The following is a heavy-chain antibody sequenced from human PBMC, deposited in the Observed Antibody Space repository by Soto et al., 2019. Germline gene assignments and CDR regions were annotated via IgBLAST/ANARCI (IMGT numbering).Heavy chain of an antibody. D-gene: IGHD3-22*01. CDR2: INRDGTFT. Sequence: GGSLRLSCSASGFTFSDYAMHWVRQSPGKGLEHFSLINRDGTFTFYADSVKGRFTIARDNSKNTLYLQMNSLRAEDTAVYYCAKVKNYDSGMDVWGQGTTVTVSS. CDR1: GFTFSDYA. J-gene: IGHJ6*02. V-gene: IGHV3-64*04. CDR3: AKVKNYDSGMDV.